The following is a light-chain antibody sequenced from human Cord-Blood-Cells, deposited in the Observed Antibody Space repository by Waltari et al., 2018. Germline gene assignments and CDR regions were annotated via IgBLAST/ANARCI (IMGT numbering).Light chain of an antibody. CDR1: SSDVGSYNL. Sequence: QSALPQPASVSGSPGPSIIISCTGTSSDVGSYNLVSWYQPHPGKAPKLMIYEGSKRPSGVSKRFSGSKSGNTASLTISGLQAEDEADYYCCSYAGSSTWVFGGGTKLTVL. CDR3: CSYAGSSTWV. J-gene: IGLJ3*02. CDR2: EGS. V-gene: IGLV2-23*01.